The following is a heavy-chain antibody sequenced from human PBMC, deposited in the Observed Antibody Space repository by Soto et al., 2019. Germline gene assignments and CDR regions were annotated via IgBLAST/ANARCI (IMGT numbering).Heavy chain of an antibody. V-gene: IGHV1-69*13. CDR2: IIPIFGTA. CDR1: GDTFSSYA. Sequence: SVKVSCKASGDTFSSYAISWVRQAPGQGLEWMGGIIPIFGTANYAQKFQGRVTITADESTSTAYMELSSLRSEDTAVYYCARDGSGYRSRASPMDVWGHGTTVTVSS. J-gene: IGHJ6*02. CDR3: ARDGSGYRSRASPMDV. D-gene: IGHD3-22*01.